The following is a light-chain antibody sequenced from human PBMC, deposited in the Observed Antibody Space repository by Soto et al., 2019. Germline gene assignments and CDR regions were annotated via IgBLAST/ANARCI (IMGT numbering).Light chain of an antibody. CDR1: QSINTY. CDR2: AAS. CDR3: QQSYSTPRR. V-gene: IGKV1-39*01. Sequence: DIQMTQSPSSLSASVGDRVTITCRASQSINTYLNWYQHKPGKAPKLLIYAASSLQSGVPSRFSGSGSGTDFTLTISSLQPEDFATYYCQQSYSTPRRFGQGTKVEIK. J-gene: IGKJ1*01.